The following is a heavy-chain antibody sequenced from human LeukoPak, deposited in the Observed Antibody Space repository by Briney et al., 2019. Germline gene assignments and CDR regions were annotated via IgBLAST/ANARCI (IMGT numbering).Heavy chain of an antibody. V-gene: IGHV4-59*01. CDR2: IYYSGST. Sequence: SETLSLTCAVSGGSISSYYWSWIRQPPGKGLEWIGYIYYSGSTNYNPSLKSRVTISVDTSKNQFYLKLSSVTAADTAVYYCARVAAPWGAFDIWGQGTMVTVSS. CDR3: ARVAAPWGAFDI. J-gene: IGHJ3*02. D-gene: IGHD7-27*01. CDR1: GGSISSYY.